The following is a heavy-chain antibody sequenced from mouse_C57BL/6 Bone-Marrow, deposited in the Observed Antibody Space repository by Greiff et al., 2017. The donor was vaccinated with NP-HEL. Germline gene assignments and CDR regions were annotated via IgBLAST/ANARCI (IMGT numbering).Heavy chain of an antibody. CDR2: IYPGSGNT. J-gene: IGHJ4*01. CDR3: ARYTVVAPYAMDY. D-gene: IGHD1-1*01. V-gene: IGHV1-76*01. Sequence: QVQLKQSGAELVRPGASVKLSCKASGYTFTDYYINWVKQRPGQGLEWIARIYPGSGNTYYNEKFKGKATLTAEKPSSTAYMQLSSLTSEDSAVSFCARYTVVAPYAMDYWGQGTSVTVSS. CDR1: GYTFTDYY.